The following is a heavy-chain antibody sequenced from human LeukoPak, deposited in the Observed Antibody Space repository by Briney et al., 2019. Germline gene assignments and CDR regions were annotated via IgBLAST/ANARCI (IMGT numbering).Heavy chain of an antibody. CDR2: INPNSGGT. J-gene: IGHJ3*02. CDR3: AKTLYYYDSSGYYTGAFDI. V-gene: IGHV1-2*02. Sequence: ASVKVSCKASGYTFTGYYIHWVRQAPGQGLEWMGWINPNSGGTNYAQKFQGRVTMTRDTSISTAYMELSRLRSDDTAVYYCAKTLYYYDSSGYYTGAFDIWGQGTMVTVSS. D-gene: IGHD3-22*01. CDR1: GYTFTGYY.